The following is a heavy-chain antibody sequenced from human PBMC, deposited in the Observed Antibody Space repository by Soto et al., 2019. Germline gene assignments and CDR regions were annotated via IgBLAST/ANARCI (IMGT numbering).Heavy chain of an antibody. Sequence: XSVKVSCKASVYSFTGYYMHWMRRAPGQGLEWMGWIDPDSGDTKHAQKFQGRVTMTRDTSISTAYMELSSLRFDDTAVYYCARAGGPVDYSDYVGTQYFDYWGQGALVTV. J-gene: IGHJ4*02. CDR3: ARAGGPVDYSDYVGTQYFDY. CDR1: VYSFTGYY. V-gene: IGHV1-2*02. CDR2: IDPDSGDT. D-gene: IGHD4-17*01.